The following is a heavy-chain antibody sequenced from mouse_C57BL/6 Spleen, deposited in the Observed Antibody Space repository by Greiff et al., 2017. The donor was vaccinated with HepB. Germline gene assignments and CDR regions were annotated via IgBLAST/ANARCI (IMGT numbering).Heavy chain of an antibody. V-gene: IGHV1-53*01. CDR3: ARSDGYYVRWYFDV. Sequence: QVQLQQPGTELVKPGASVKLSCKASGYTFTSYWMHWVKQRPGQGLEWIGNINPSNGGTNYNEKFKSKATLTVDKSSSTAYMQLSSLTSEDSAVYYCARSDGYYVRWYFDVWGTGTTVTVSS. J-gene: IGHJ1*03. CDR2: INPSNGGT. CDR1: GYTFTSYW. D-gene: IGHD2-3*01.